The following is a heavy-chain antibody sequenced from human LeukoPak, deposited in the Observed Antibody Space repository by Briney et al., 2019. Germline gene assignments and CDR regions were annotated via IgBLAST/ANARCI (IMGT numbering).Heavy chain of an antibody. CDR3: ATVHLGYCSGGSCYFFHY. CDR1: GYTLTELS. V-gene: IGHV1-24*01. Sequence: ASVKVSCKVSGYTLTELSMHWVRQAPGKGLEWMGGFDPEDGETIYAQKFQGRVTMTEDTSTDTAYMELSSLRSEDTAVCYCATVHLGYCSGGSCYFFHYWGQGTLVTVSS. D-gene: IGHD2-15*01. CDR2: FDPEDGET. J-gene: IGHJ4*02.